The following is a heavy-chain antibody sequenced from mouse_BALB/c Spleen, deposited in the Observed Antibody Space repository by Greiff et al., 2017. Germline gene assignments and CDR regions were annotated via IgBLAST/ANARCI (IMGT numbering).Heavy chain of an antibody. V-gene: IGHV5-6-5*01. J-gene: IGHJ4*01. D-gene: IGHD2-1*01. CDR3: ARGGGNYSYAMGY. Sequence: DVKVVESGGGLVKPGGSLKLSCAASGFTFSSYAMSWVRQTPEKRLEWVASISSGGSTYYPDSVKGRFTISRDNARNILYLQMSSLRSEDTAMYYCARGGGNYSYAMGYWGQGTSVTVSS. CDR1: GFTFSSYA. CDR2: ISSGGST.